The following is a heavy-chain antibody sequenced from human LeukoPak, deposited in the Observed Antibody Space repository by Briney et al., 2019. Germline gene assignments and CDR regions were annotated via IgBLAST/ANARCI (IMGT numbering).Heavy chain of an antibody. Sequence: SETLSLTCTVSGYSISSGYYWGWIRQPPGKWLEWIGSIYHSGSTYYNPSLKSRVNISVDTSKNQFSLKLSSVTAADTAVYYCAREWSKNWFDPWGQGTLVTVSS. V-gene: IGHV4-38-2*02. CDR2: IYHSGST. CDR3: AREWSKNWFDP. J-gene: IGHJ5*02. D-gene: IGHD2-15*01. CDR1: GYSISSGYY.